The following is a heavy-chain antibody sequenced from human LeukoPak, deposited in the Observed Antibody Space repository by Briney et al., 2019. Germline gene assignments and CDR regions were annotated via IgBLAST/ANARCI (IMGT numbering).Heavy chain of an antibody. CDR3: TRGVYQLLYFDY. CDR2: IRSTAYGATT. CDR1: GFIFGDYA. D-gene: IGHD6-13*01. J-gene: IGHJ4*02. Sequence: PGGSLRLSCTASGFIFGDYAMSWVRQAPEKGLGWVAFIRSTAYGATTEYAASVKDRFTISRDDSKRIAYLQMNSLKTDDTAVYYCTRGVYQLLYFDYWGQGALVTVSS. V-gene: IGHV3-49*04.